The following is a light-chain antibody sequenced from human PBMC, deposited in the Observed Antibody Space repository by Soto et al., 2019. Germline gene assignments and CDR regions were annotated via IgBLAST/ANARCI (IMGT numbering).Light chain of an antibody. CDR3: AAWDDSLNGWV. CDR1: SSNIGNNT. V-gene: IGLV1-44*01. J-gene: IGLJ3*02. Sequence: QPVLTQPPSASGTPGQRVTISCSGSSSNIGNNTVNWYQKLPGTAPKLLFYSNNQRPSGVPDRLSGSKSGTSASLAISGLQSEDEADYYCAAWDDSLNGWVFGGGTKLTVL. CDR2: SNN.